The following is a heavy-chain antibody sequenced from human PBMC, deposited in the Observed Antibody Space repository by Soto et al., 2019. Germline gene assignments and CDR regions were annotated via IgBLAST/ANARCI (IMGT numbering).Heavy chain of an antibody. CDR3: ARGDSRAFDY. Sequence: SETLSLTCTVSGGSISSYSCTWIRQPPGKGLDWIGYIYYSGSTNYNPSLKSRVTISVDTSKNQFSLKLSSVTAADTAEYYCARGDSRAFDYWGQGDLVTVSS. D-gene: IGHD3-22*01. CDR1: GGSISSYS. CDR2: IYYSGST. J-gene: IGHJ4*02. V-gene: IGHV4-59*01.